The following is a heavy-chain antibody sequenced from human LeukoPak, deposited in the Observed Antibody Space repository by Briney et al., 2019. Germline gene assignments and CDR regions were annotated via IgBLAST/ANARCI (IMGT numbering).Heavy chain of an antibody. CDR1: GYTFTRYY. CDR3: ARDWLDMRFLVWLGYMDV. J-gene: IGHJ6*03. V-gene: IGHV1-2*02. Sequence: ASVKVSCKASGYTFTRYYMHWVRQAPGQGLEWMGWINPNSGGTNYAQKFQGRVTMTRDTSISTAYMELSRLRSDDTAVYYCARDWLDMRFLVWLGYMDVWGKGTTVTVSS. D-gene: IGHD3-3*01. CDR2: INPNSGGT.